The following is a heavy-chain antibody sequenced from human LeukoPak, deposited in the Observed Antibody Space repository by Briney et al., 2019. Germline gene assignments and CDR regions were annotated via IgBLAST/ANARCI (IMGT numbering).Heavy chain of an antibody. J-gene: IGHJ4*02. Sequence: PGGSLRLSCAASGFTVSSDYVSWVRQAPGKGLEWVSVIYSGGSTYYADSVKGRFTISRDNSKNTLYLQVNSLRAEDTAVYYCAKGGNWDVTPFAYWGQGTLVTVSS. CDR1: GFTVSSDY. CDR3: AKGGNWDVTPFAY. D-gene: IGHD1-1*01. CDR2: IYSGGST. V-gene: IGHV3-53*01.